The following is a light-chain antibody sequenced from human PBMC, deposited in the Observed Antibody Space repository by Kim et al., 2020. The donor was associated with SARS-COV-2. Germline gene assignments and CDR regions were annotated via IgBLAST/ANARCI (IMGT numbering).Light chain of an antibody. CDR3: NSRDSSGNHLV. Sequence: ALEQTVRITCQGDSLRSYYASWYQQKPRQAPVLVIYGKNNRPSGIPDRFSGSNSENTASLTITGAQAEDEADYYCNSRDSSGNHLVFGGGTQLTVL. CDR2: GKN. V-gene: IGLV3-19*01. CDR1: SLRSYY. J-gene: IGLJ2*01.